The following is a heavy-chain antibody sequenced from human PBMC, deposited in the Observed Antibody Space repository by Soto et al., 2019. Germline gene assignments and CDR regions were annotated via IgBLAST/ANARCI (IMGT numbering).Heavy chain of an antibody. Sequence: QVQLVQSGGEMRKPGASVKVSCKASGYTFTNFGISWVRQAPGQGFEWVGWISGYNGDTNYAPKFRGRVIMTQDTSTTTAYMELTTLTSDDTAVYYCAREYDIWGEDWFDPWGQGTLVTVSS. V-gene: IGHV1-18*01. CDR3: AREYDIWGEDWFDP. J-gene: IGHJ5*02. CDR1: GYTFTNFG. CDR2: ISGYNGDT. D-gene: IGHD3-9*01.